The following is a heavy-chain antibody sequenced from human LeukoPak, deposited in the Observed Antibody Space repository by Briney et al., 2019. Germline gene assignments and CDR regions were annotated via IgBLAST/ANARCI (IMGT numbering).Heavy chain of an antibody. CDR3: ARDVGYSGYDWNY. D-gene: IGHD5-12*01. CDR2: IYYSGGT. V-gene: IGHV4-59*12. Sequence: PSETLSLTCTVSGGSISSYYWSWIRQPPGKGLEWIGYIYYSGGTNYNPSLKSRVTISVDKSKNQFSLKLSSVTAADTAVYYCARDVGYSGYDWNYWGQGTLVTVSS. CDR1: GGSISSYY. J-gene: IGHJ4*02.